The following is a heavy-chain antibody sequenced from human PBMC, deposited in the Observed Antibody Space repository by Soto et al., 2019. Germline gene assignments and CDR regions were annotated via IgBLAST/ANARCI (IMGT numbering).Heavy chain of an antibody. V-gene: IGHV3-23*01. CDR3: AKQLGYDYYYDMDV. Sequence: GGSLRLSCAASGFTFTNSAMSWVRQAPGKGLEWVSCISYSGGSTFYADSVKGRFTISRDRSKNTLYLQMNSLRADDTAVYYCAKQLGYDYYYDMDVWGQGTTVTVSS. CDR1: GFTFTNSA. D-gene: IGHD2-2*01. J-gene: IGHJ6*02. CDR2: ISYSGGST.